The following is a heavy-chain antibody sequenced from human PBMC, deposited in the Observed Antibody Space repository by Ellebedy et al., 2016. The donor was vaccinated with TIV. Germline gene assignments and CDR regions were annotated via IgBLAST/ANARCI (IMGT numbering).Heavy chain of an antibody. CDR3: ARDEYSSSLGLYYYYYMDV. Sequence: GESLKISXAASGFTFSSYSMNWVRQAPGKGLEWVSSISSSSSYIYYADSVKGRFTISRDNAKNSLYLQMNSLRAEDTAVYYCARDEYSSSLGLYYYYYMDVWGKGTTVTVSS. CDR1: GFTFSSYS. D-gene: IGHD6-6*01. J-gene: IGHJ6*03. V-gene: IGHV3-21*01. CDR2: ISSSSSYI.